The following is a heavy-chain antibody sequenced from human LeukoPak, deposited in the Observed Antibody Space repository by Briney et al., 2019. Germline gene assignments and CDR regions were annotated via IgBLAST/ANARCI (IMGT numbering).Heavy chain of an antibody. CDR1: GYTFTSYG. D-gene: IGHD5-18*01. J-gene: IGHJ6*02. V-gene: IGHV1-18*01. CDR3: ARDSGDVGTAMVAFFGMDV. Sequence: ASVKVSCKASGYTFTSYGISWVRQAPGQGLEWMGWISAYNGNTNYAQKLQGRVTMTTDTSTSTAYMELRSLRSDDTAVYYCARDSGDVGTAMVAFFGMDVWGQGTTVTVPS. CDR2: ISAYNGNT.